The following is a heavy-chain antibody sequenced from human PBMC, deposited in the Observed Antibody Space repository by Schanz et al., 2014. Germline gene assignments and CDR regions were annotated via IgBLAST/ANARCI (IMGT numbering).Heavy chain of an antibody. CDR2: ISYHGSER. CDR1: GFTFSSYA. Sequence: VQLLESGGGLVQPGGSLRLSCAASGFTFSSYAMTWVRQAPGKGLEWVAVISYHGSERYSADSVKGRFTISRDNSKNTLYLQMNSLRTEDTAVYFCAKSYDTSGYSGFDYWGQGTLVTVSS. V-gene: IGHV3-30*18. J-gene: IGHJ4*02. CDR3: AKSYDTSGYSGFDY. D-gene: IGHD3-22*01.